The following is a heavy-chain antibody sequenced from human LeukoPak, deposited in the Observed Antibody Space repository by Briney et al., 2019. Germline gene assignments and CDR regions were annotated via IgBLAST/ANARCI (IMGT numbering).Heavy chain of an antibody. CDR1: GYTFTSYA. CDR3: ARETSYYYGMDV. Sequence: ASVKVSCKASGYTFTSYAMNWVRQAPGQGLEWMGWINPNSGGTNYAQKFQGWVTMTRDTSISTAYMELSRLRSDDTAVYYCARETSYYYGMDVWGQGTTVTVSS. CDR2: INPNSGGT. J-gene: IGHJ6*02. V-gene: IGHV1-2*04.